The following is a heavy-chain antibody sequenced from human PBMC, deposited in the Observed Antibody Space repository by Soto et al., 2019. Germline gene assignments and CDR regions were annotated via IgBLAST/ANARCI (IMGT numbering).Heavy chain of an antibody. CDR1: GFTFSSYG. V-gene: IGHV3-33*01. D-gene: IGHD3-22*01. CDR2: IWYDGSNK. J-gene: IGHJ4*02. Sequence: GGSLRLSCAASGFTFSSYGMHWVRQAPGKGLEWVAVIWYDGSNKYYADSVKGRFTISRDNSKNTLYLQMNSLRAEDTAVYYCARDRSGSGYNFDYWGQGTLVTVSS. CDR3: ARDRSGSGYNFDY.